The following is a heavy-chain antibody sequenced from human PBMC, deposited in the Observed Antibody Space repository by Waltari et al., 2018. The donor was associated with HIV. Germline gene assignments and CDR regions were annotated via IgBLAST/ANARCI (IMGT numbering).Heavy chain of an antibody. V-gene: IGHV2-26*01. CDR2: IFSDDEK. CDR1: GFSLSNARMG. J-gene: IGHJ4*02. D-gene: IGHD6-19*01. CDR3: ARTNAIYDSGWFFDF. Sequence: QVTLNESGPVLVKPTETLTLTCTVSGFSLSNARMGVSWIRQPQGKALEWLAHIFSDDEKFYSTSLKTRLAISKDTLKSQVVLTMTNMDPVDTATYFCARTNAIYDSGWFFDFWGQGALVTVSS.